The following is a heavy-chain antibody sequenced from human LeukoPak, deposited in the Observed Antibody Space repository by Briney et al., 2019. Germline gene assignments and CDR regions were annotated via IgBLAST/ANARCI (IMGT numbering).Heavy chain of an antibody. V-gene: IGHV1-18*01. CDR3: ARDMKQQLAYYYYYGMDV. J-gene: IGHJ6*02. D-gene: IGHD6-13*01. CDR2: ISAYNGNT. CDR1: GYTFTSYG. Sequence: ASVKVSCKASGYTFTSYGISWVRQAPGQGLEWIGWISAYNGNTNYAQKLQGRVTMTADTSTSTAYMELRSLRSDDTAVYYCARDMKQQLAYYYYYGMDVWGQGTTVTVSS.